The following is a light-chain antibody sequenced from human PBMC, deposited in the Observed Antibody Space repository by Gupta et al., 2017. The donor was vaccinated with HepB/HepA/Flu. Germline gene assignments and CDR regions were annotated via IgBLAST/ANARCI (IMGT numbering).Light chain of an antibody. CDR2: WAS. CDR3: QQYYTSPYT. V-gene: IGKV4-1*01. Sequence: DIVMTQSPDSLAVSLGERATINCKSSQSILYSSNNKNYLAWYQQKPGQPPKLLIYWASTRESGVPDRFSGSGSGTDFTLTISSLQAEDVAVYHCQQYYTSPYTFGQGTKLDIK. CDR1: QSILYSSNNKNY. J-gene: IGKJ2*01.